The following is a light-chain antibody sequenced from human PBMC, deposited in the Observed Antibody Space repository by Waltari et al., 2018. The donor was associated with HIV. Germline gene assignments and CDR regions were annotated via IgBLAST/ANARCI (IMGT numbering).Light chain of an antibody. CDR1: SSAVGGYIY. J-gene: IGLJ1*01. CDR3: SSYTSSSTYV. V-gene: IGLV2-14*03. Sequence: QSALTQPASVSGSPGQSITISCTGTSSAVGGYIYVSWYQQPPGKAPKLMIYDVSNRPSGVSNRFSGSKSGNTASLTISGLQAEDEADYYCSSYTSSSTYVFGTGTKVTVL. CDR2: DVS.